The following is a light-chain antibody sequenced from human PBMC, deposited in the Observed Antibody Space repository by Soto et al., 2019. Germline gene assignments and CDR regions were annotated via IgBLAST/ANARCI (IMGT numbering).Light chain of an antibody. CDR1: QSPLKSNGYNI. Sequence: DIVMTPSPLSLPVTPGETASISCRSSQSPLKSNGYNILVWYLQKPGQSPQLLIYSGSNRASGVPDRFSGSGSGTDFTLKSSRVEAEDVGVYYCMQSLQTPLTFGRGAKVEI. V-gene: IGKV2-28*01. CDR3: MQSLQTPLT. J-gene: IGKJ4*02. CDR2: SGS.